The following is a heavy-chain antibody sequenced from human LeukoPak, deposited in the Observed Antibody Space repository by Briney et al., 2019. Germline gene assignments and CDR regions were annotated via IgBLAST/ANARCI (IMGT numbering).Heavy chain of an antibody. CDR1: GFAFSSYA. CDR2: ISGSGGST. Sequence: PGGSLRLSCAASGFAFSSYAMRWVGQAPGKGLEWVSAISGSGGSTYYADSVKGRFTISRDNSKNTLYLQMNSLKAGDTAVYYCAKRPVPNRVYGMDVWGQGTTVTVSS. CDR3: AKRPVPNRVYGMDV. J-gene: IGHJ6*02. D-gene: IGHD1-14*01. V-gene: IGHV3-23*01.